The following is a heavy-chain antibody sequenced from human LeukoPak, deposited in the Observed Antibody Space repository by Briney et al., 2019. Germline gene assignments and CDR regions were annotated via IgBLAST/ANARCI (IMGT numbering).Heavy chain of an antibody. Sequence: GGSLRLSCAASGFTFSTYAMDWVRQAPGEGLEWVSAISAGGGSTYYADSVKGRFTISRDNAKNTLYLQMNSLRAEDTAVYYCASYVVSKMAYYMDVWGKGTTVTISS. CDR1: GFTFSTYA. CDR2: ISAGGGST. V-gene: IGHV3-23*01. J-gene: IGHJ6*03. CDR3: ASYVVSKMAYYMDV. D-gene: IGHD3-16*01.